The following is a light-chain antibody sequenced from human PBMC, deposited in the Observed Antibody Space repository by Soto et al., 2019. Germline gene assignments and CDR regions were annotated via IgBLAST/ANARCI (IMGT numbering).Light chain of an antibody. CDR3: CSYAGSYTLV. CDR2: DVT. CDR1: SSDVGGYNY. Sequence: QSALTQPRSVSGSPGQSVTISCTGTSSDVGGYNYVSWYQQHPGKAPKLMIYDVTKWPSGVPDRSSGSKSGNTASLTISGLQAEDEADYYCCSYAGSYTLVFGGGTKLTVL. V-gene: IGLV2-11*01. J-gene: IGLJ2*01.